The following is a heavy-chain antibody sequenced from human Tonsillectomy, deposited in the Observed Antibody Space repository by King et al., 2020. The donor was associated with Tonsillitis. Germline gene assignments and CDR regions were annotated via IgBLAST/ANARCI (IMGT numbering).Heavy chain of an antibody. V-gene: IGHV3-21*06. D-gene: IGHD6-13*01. J-gene: IGHJ4*02. CDR1: GFTFSSYA. CDR2: ISSSGSYI. Sequence: VQLVESGGGLVKPGGSLRLSCEVSGFTFSSYAMNWVRQAPGKGLEWVSSISSSGSYIYYADSVKGRFTISRDNAKNSLYMQMNSLRAEDTAVYYCAPVRPEQQLVFDYWGQGTLVTVSS. CDR3: APVRPEQQLVFDY.